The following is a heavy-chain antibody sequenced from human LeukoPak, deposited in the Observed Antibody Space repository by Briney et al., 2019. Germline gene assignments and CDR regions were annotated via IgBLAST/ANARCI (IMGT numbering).Heavy chain of an antibody. CDR3: ARVSWFPGTSYYYMDV. D-gene: IGHD1-1*01. J-gene: IGHJ6*03. Sequence: SETLSLTCTVSGGSISTTSYYWSWIRQPPGKGLEWIGYIQYSGSTNYNPSLKSRVTISVDTSKNQFSLKVSSVTAADTAVYYCARVSWFPGTSYYYMDVWGKGTTVTVSS. CDR1: GGSISTTSYY. V-gene: IGHV4-61*01. CDR2: IQYSGST.